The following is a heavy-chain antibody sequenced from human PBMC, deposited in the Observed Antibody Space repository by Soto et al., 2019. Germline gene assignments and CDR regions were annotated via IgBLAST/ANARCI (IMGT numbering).Heavy chain of an antibody. CDR2: IYYSGST. D-gene: IGHD2-15*01. J-gene: IGHJ5*02. Sequence: SETLSLTCTVSGGSISSGGYYWSWIRQHPGKGLEWIGYIYYSGSTYYNPSLKSRVTISVDTSKNQFSLKLSSVTAADTAVYYCARDLAPGYCSGGSCYFSSGFDPWGQGTLVTVSS. CDR1: GGSISSGGYY. V-gene: IGHV4-31*03. CDR3: ARDLAPGYCSGGSCYFSSGFDP.